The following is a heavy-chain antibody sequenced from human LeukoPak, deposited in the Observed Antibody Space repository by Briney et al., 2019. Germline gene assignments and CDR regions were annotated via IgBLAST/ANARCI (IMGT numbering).Heavy chain of an antibody. Sequence: SVKVSCKASGGTFSSYAISWVRQAPGQGLEWMGGIIPIFGTANYAQKFQGRVTITTDESTSTAYMELSSLRSEDTAVYYCAIMGYGIVVVPAAMVTGGWFDPWGQGTLVTVSS. CDR1: GGTFSSYA. V-gene: IGHV1-69*05. D-gene: IGHD2-2*01. CDR3: AIMGYGIVVVPAAMVTGGWFDP. J-gene: IGHJ5*02. CDR2: IIPIFGTA.